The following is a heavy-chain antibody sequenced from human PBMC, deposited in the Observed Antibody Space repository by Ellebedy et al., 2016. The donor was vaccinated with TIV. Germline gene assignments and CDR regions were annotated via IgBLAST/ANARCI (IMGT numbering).Heavy chain of an antibody. V-gene: IGHV4-39*06. CDR1: GGSISSPSKY. Sequence: MPSETLSLTCTVSGGSISSPSKYWGWIRQPPGQGLEGIGSIYYSGSTSYNPSLKSRITISVDTSKNQFALKLNSVTAADTAVYYCARELRAAGGNYIDVWGRGTTVTVSS. CDR3: ARELRAAGGNYIDV. D-gene: IGHD3-16*01. J-gene: IGHJ6*03. CDR2: IYYSGST.